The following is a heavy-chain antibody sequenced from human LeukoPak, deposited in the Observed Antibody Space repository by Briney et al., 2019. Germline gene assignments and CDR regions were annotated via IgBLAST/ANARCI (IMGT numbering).Heavy chain of an antibody. CDR2: VGSDGRNE. V-gene: IGHV3-30*02. D-gene: IGHD3-10*01. J-gene: IGHJ5*02. CDR1: GFIFSSYG. CDR3: AKDRQYYGWGSYQNWFDP. Sequence: GGSLRLSCAASGFIFSSYGMHWVRQAPGKGLEWVSYVGSDGRNERYAESVRGRFTISRDNSQNTLFLQMNGLRSEDTAVYYCAKDRQYYGWGSYQNWFDPWGQGTLVTVSS.